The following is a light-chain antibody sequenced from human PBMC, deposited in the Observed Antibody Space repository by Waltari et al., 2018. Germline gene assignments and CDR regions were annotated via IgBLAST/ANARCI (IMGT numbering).Light chain of an antibody. CDR2: WAS. Sequence: DIVMTQSPDSLAMSLGERATIHCWSSRSILSSANNKNYLGWYKKKPGQPPKFPFYWASTRQSGVPDRFSASGSGTDFSLTISSLQAEDVAVYYCQEYYTIPPWAFGQGTKVEIK. V-gene: IGKV4-1*01. CDR3: QEYYTIPPWA. J-gene: IGKJ1*01. CDR1: RSILSSANNKNY.